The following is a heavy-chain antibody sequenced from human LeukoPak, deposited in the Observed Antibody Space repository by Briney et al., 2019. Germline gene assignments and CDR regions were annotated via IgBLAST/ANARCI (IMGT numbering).Heavy chain of an antibody. CDR2: ISGSGGST. D-gene: IGHD5-12*01. Sequence: PGGSLRLSCAASGFTFSNAWMSWVRQAPGKGLEWVSAISGSGGSTYYADSVKGRSTISRDNTKNTLYLQMNSLRAEDTAVYYCAKDAAYSGYDRDYWGQGTLVTVSS. V-gene: IGHV3-23*01. CDR1: GFTFSNAW. J-gene: IGHJ4*02. CDR3: AKDAAYSGYDRDY.